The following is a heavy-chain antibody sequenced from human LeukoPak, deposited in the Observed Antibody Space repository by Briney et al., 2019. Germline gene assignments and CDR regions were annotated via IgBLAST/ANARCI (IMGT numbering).Heavy chain of an antibody. CDR3: ARGKEMAAADPFDY. J-gene: IGHJ4*02. Sequence: PGGSLRLSCAASGFTFSNYEMHWVRQAPGKGLEWVSYISSSGSTIYYADSVKGRFTISRDNAKNSLYLQMNSLRAEDTAVYYCARGKEMAAADPFDYWGQGTLVTVSS. D-gene: IGHD6-13*01. V-gene: IGHV3-48*03. CDR1: GFTFSNYE. CDR2: ISSSGSTI.